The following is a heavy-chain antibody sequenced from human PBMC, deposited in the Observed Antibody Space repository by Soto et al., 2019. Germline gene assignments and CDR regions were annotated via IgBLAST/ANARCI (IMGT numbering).Heavy chain of an antibody. V-gene: IGHV4-34*02. J-gene: IGHJ5*02. Sequence: QVQLQQWGAGLLKPSETLSLTCAVSGGSFSYHYWTWIRQPPGKGPEYIGRIDQSGDTDYNPSLNRRVTISLDTSKNQFSLKLSSVTAADTAVYYCARGRKEERVCTPYNWFDPWGQGTLVTVSS. D-gene: IGHD2-8*01. CDR2: IDQSGDT. CDR1: GGSFSYHY. CDR3: ARGRKEERVCTPYNWFDP.